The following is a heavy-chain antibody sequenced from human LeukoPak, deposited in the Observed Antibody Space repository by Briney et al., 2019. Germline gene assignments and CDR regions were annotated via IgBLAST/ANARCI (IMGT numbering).Heavy chain of an antibody. CDR2: INYSGST. Sequence: SETLSLTCTVSGGSISSYYWSWIRQPPGKGLEWIGCINYSGSTNYNPSLKSRVTISVDTSKNQFSLNLNSVTAADTAVYYCARQGGGSAPEWGQGTLVTVSS. D-gene: IGHD2-15*01. V-gene: IGHV4-59*08. CDR3: ARQGGGSAPE. CDR1: GGSISSYY. J-gene: IGHJ4*02.